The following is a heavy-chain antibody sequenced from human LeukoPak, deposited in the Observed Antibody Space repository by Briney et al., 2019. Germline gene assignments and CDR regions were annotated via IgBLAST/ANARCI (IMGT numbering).Heavy chain of an antibody. CDR2: IYHSGSS. Sequence: SETLSLTCAVPGDSISSFNWWSWIRQPPGKGLEWIGEIYHSGSSNYNPSLKSRVTISVDKSKNQFSLKLSSVTAADTAVYYCARVVITLVRGVPQAFDPWGQGTLVTVSS. CDR3: ARVVITLVRGVPQAFDP. V-gene: IGHV4-4*02. D-gene: IGHD3-10*01. J-gene: IGHJ5*02. CDR1: GDSISSFNW.